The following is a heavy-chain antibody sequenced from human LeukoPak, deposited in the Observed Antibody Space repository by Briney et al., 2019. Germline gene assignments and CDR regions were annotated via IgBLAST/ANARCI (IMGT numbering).Heavy chain of an antibody. V-gene: IGHV3-21*01. J-gene: IGHJ6*03. CDR2: ISTSSSSI. CDR1: GFTFSTYS. Sequence: GGSLRLSCAASGFTFSTYSMNWVRQAPGKGLEWVSSISTSSSSIYYADSVKGRFTISRDNAKNSLYLQMNSLRAEDTAVYYCVGGYYYYMDVWAKGPRSPPP. CDR3: VGGYYYYMDV.